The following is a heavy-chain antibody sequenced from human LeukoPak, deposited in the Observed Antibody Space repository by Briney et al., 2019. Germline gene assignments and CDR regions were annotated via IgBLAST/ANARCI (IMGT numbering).Heavy chain of an antibody. J-gene: IGHJ4*02. CDR1: GFTFSSYG. Sequence: GGSLRLSCAASGFTFSSYGMHWVRQAPGKGLEWVAVISYDGSNKYYADSVKGRFTISRDNSKNTLYLQMNSLRAEDTAVYYCAKGVIQWLVRSYFGYWGQGTLVTVSS. D-gene: IGHD6-19*01. CDR3: AKGVIQWLVRSYFGY. V-gene: IGHV3-30*18. CDR2: ISYDGSNK.